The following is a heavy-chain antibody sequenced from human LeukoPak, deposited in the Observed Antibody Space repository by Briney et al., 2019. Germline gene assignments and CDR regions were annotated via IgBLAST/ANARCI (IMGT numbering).Heavy chain of an antibody. Sequence: PGGSLRLSCTASGFNFGIYGMHWVRQAPGKGLEWVAVMWDDGTNEYYVESVKGRFTISRDNAKNTVYLQMSNLRAEDTAVYYCAKGYSSGWNQYFQHWGQGTLVTVSS. D-gene: IGHD6-19*01. CDR2: MWDDGTNE. CDR3: AKGYSSGWNQYFQH. J-gene: IGHJ1*01. V-gene: IGHV3-33*03. CDR1: GFNFGIYG.